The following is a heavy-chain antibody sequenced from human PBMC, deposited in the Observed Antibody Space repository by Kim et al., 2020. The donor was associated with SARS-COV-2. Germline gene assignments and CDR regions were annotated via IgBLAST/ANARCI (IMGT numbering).Heavy chain of an antibody. D-gene: IGHD3-3*01. Sequence: GGSLRLSCAASGFTFSSYWMSWVRQAPGKGLEWVANIKQDGSEKYYVDSVKGRFTISRDNAKNSLYLQMNSLRAEDTAVYYCARGTRRGTIFGVVIATDYYGMDVWGQGTTVTVSS. CDR3: ARGTRRGTIFGVVIATDYYGMDV. V-gene: IGHV3-7*01. CDR1: GFTFSSYW. CDR2: IKQDGSEK. J-gene: IGHJ6*02.